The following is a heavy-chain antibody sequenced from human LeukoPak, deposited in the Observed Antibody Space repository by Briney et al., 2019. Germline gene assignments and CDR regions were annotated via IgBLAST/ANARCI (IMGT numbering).Heavy chain of an antibody. CDR1: GFTFSNYW. Sequence: QSGGSLRLSCAASGFTFSNYWMHWVRQAPGKGLVWVSRINSDGINTSYADSVKGRFTISRDNAKNTLNLQMNSLRAEDTAVYYCARDHAFSYYYYYMDVWGKGTTVTVSS. J-gene: IGHJ6*03. D-gene: IGHD3-3*01. CDR3: ARDHAFSYYYYYMDV. V-gene: IGHV3-74*01. CDR2: INSDGINT.